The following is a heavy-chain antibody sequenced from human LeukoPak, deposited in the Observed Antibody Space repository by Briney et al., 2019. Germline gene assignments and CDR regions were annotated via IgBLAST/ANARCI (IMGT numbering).Heavy chain of an antibody. V-gene: IGHV3-23*01. Sequence: GRSLRLSCTASGFTFSSYAMSWVRQAPGKGLEWVSTMSGSGDSTYYADSVKGRFTVSRDNSKNTLYLQMNSLRAEDTAVYFCANPDSSRFYLSIRFDFWGQGTLVSVSS. J-gene: IGHJ4*02. D-gene: IGHD3-22*01. CDR1: GFTFSSYA. CDR3: ANPDSSRFYLSIRFDF. CDR2: MSGSGDST.